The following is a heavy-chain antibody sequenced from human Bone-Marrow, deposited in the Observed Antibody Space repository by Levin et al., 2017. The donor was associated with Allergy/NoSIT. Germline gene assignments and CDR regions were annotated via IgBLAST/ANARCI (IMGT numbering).Heavy chain of an antibody. CDR2: ISGSGATT. D-gene: IGHD5-24*01. CDR1: GFISGSFG. Sequence: PGGSLRLSCAASGFISGSFGMNWVRQAPGKGLEWVSGISGSGATTHYADSVKGRFTISRDNSKNTVYLQMTSLIVEDTAMYYFAKVQRMGNPTIAGFFDCCGQGPLVTVS. J-gene: IGHJ4*02. V-gene: IGHV3-23*01. CDR3: AKVQRMGNPTIAGFFDC.